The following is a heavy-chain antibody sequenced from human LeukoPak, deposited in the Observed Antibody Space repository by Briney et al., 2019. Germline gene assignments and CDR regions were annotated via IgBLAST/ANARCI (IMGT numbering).Heavy chain of an antibody. CDR3: ARDSGDGYNSPIRGFDY. V-gene: IGHV4-61*02. J-gene: IGHJ4*02. CDR2: IYTSGST. Sequence: SSETLSLTCTVSGGSISSGSYYWSWIRQPAGKGLEWIGRIYTSGSTNYNPSLKSRVTISVDTSKNQFSLKLGSVTAADTAVYYCARDSGDGYNSPIRGFDYWGQGTLVTVSS. CDR1: GGSISSGSYY. D-gene: IGHD5-24*01.